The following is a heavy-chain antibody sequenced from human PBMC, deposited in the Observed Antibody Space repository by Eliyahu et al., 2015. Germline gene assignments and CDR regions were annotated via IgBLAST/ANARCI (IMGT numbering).Heavy chain of an antibody. CDR3: ARDRGAAKF. CDR1: GVTXNSYA. J-gene: IGHJ4*02. V-gene: IGHV1-69*01. Sequence: QVLLVQSGAEVKKPGSSXKXSXKASGVTXNSYAXSWVRQAPGQGLXWMGGIIPLXGTTSYAQKFQDRVTITADGYTTTSYLELRSLTSDDTAVYYCARDRGAAKFWGQGTLVTVSS. CDR2: IIPLXGTT. D-gene: IGHD2-15*01.